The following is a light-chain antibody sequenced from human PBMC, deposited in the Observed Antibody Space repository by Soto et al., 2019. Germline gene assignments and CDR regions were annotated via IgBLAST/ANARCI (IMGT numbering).Light chain of an antibody. V-gene: IGKV1-12*01. CDR3: QQTLSFPPT. CDR1: QAIDSW. Sequence: DIQMTQSPSSVCASVGDRVTITCRASQAIDSWLAWYQQKPGEAPKLLIFTGYLLHSGVPPRFSGSGSGTDFTLTISSLQPEDFATYYCQQTLSFPPTFGQGTKV. J-gene: IGKJ1*01. CDR2: TGY.